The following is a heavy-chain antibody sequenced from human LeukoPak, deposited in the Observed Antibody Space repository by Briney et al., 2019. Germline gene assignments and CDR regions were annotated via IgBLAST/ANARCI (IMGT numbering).Heavy chain of an antibody. CDR1: GGSXSSYY. CDR2: IYYSGST. CDR3: ARDRGDYFDY. Sequence: ETLSLTCTVSGGSXSSYYWSWIRQPPGKGLEWIGYIYYSGSTNYNPSLKSRVTISVDTSKNQFSLKLSSVTAADTAVYYCARDRGDYFDYWGQGTLVTVSS. J-gene: IGHJ4*02. V-gene: IGHV4-59*01.